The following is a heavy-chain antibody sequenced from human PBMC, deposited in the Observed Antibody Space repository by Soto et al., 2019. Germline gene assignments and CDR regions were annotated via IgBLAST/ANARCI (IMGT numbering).Heavy chain of an antibody. J-gene: IGHJ4*02. CDR3: ASQSGYSYGYYYYFDY. CDR2: IYYSGST. D-gene: IGHD5-18*01. CDR1: GGSISSSSYY. V-gene: IGHV4-39*01. Sequence: SETLSLTCTVSGGSISSSSYYWGWIRQPPGKGLEWIGSIYYSGSTHYNPSLKSRVTISVDTSKNQFSLKLSSVTAADTAVYYCASQSGYSYGYYYYFDYWGQGTLVTVSS.